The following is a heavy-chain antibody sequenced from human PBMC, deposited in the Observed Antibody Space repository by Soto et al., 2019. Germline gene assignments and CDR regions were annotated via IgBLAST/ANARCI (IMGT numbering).Heavy chain of an antibody. D-gene: IGHD1-26*01. Sequence: GGSLRLSCAASGFTFSSYSMNWVRQAPGKGLEWVSIISWDGGSTYYADSVKGRFTISRDNSKNSLYLQMNSLRAEDTALYSCAKDSGSYYFDYWGQGTLVTVSS. V-gene: IGHV3-43D*03. CDR1: GFTFSSYS. J-gene: IGHJ4*02. CDR3: AKDSGSYYFDY. CDR2: ISWDGGST.